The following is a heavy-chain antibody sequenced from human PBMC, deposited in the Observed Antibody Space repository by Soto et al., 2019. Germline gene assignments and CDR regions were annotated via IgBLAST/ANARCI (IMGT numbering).Heavy chain of an antibody. Sequence: SETLSLTCAVYGGSFIGYYCIFIRQPPGKGLEWIGEINHSGSTNYNPSLKSRVTISVDTSKNQFSLKLSSVTAADTAVYYCARKNSSGWYTDYWGQGTLVTVSS. CDR1: GGSFIGYY. J-gene: IGHJ4*02. CDR3: ARKNSSGWYTDY. D-gene: IGHD6-19*01. CDR2: INHSGST. V-gene: IGHV4-34*01.